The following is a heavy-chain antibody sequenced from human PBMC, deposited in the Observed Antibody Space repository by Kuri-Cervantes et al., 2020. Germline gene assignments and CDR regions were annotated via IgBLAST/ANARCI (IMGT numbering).Heavy chain of an antibody. CDR2: TYYRSKWYN. V-gene: IGHV6-1*01. Sequence: SCAISGDSVSSNSAAWNWIRQSPSRGLEWLGKTYYRSKWYNDYAVSVKSRITINPDTSKNQFSLKLSSVTAADTAVYYCASWGLRQISGWYVRGGWFDPWGQGTLVTVSS. CDR1: GDSVSSNSAA. J-gene: IGHJ5*02. CDR3: ASWGLRQISGWYVRGGWFDP. D-gene: IGHD6-19*01.